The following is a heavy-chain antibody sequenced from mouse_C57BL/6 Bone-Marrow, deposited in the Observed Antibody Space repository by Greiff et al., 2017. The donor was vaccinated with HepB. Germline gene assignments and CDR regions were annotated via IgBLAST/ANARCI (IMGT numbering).Heavy chain of an antibody. CDR1: GYTFTSYW. CDR3: ARRRLLLDFDY. V-gene: IGHV1-61*01. Sequence: QVQLQQPGAELVRPGSSVKLSCKASGYTFTSYWMDWVKQRPGQGLEWIGNIYPSDSETHYNQKFKDKATLTVDKSSSTAYMQLSSLTSEDSAVYYCARRRLLLDFDYWGQGTTLTVSS. CDR2: IYPSDSET. J-gene: IGHJ2*01. D-gene: IGHD2-3*01.